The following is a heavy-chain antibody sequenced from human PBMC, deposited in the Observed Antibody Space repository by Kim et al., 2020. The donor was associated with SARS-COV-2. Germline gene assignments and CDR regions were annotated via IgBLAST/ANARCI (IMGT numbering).Heavy chain of an antibody. V-gene: IGHV4-59*13. J-gene: IGHJ4*02. D-gene: IGHD3-9*01. CDR3: ARENILTGYYSAFGY. CDR2: IYYSGST. CDR1: GGSISSYY. Sequence: SETLSLTCTVSGGSISSYYWSWIRQPPGKGLEWIGYIYYSGSTNYNPTLKSRVTISVDTSKNQFSLKLSSVTAADTAVYYCARENILTGYYSAFGYWGQGTLVTVSS.